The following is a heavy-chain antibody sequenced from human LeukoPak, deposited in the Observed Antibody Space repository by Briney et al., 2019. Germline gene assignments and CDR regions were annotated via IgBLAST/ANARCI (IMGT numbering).Heavy chain of an antibody. Sequence: PGGSLRLSCAASGFTFSSYAMSWVRQAPGEGLEWVSAISGSGGSTYYADSVKGRFTISRDNSKNTLYLQMNSLRAEDTAVYYCAKDKGRPLESWELPDYWGQGTLVTVSS. V-gene: IGHV3-23*01. CDR2: ISGSGGST. D-gene: IGHD1-26*01. CDR3: AKDKGRPLESWELPDY. J-gene: IGHJ4*02. CDR1: GFTFSSYA.